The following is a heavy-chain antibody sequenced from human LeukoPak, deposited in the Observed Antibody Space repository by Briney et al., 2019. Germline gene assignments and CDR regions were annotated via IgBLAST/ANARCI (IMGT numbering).Heavy chain of an antibody. CDR3: ARLILPNYYDSSGHFDY. CDR2: IYYSGST. CDR1: GGSISSYY. V-gene: IGHV4-59*08. Sequence: PSETLSLTCTVSGGSISSYYWSWIRQPSGKGLEWIGYIYYSGSTNYNPSLKSRVTISVDTSKNQFSLKLSSVTAADTAVYYCARLILPNYYDSSGHFDYWGQGTLVTVS. D-gene: IGHD3-22*01. J-gene: IGHJ4*02.